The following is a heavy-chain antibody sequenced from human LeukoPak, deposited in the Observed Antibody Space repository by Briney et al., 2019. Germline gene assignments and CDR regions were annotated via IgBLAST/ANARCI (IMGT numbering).Heavy chain of an antibody. J-gene: IGHJ4*02. V-gene: IGHV1-69*13. CDR3: ARGLEYSSGYYFDY. CDR1: GGTFSSYA. Sequence: ASVKVSCKASGGTFSSYAISWVRQAPGQGLEWMGGIIPIFGTANYAQKFRGRVTITADESTSTAYMELSSLRSEDTAVYYCARGLEYSSGYYFDYWGQGTLVTVSS. D-gene: IGHD3-22*01. CDR2: IIPIFGTA.